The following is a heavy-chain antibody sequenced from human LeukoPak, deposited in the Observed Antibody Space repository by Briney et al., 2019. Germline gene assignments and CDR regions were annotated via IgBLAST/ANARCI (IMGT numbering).Heavy chain of an antibody. CDR3: ARDSSHHDAFDI. Sequence: PSETLSLTCTVSGGSISSGGYYWSWIRQPPGKGLEWIGYIYHSGSTYYNPSLKSRVTISVDRSKNQFSLKLSSVTAADTAVYYCARDSSHHDAFDIWGQGTMVTVSS. CDR1: GGSISSGGYY. J-gene: IGHJ3*02. CDR2: IYHSGST. V-gene: IGHV4-30-2*01.